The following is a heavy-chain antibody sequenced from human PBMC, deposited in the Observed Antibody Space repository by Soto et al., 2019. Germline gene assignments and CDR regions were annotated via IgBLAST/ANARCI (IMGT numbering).Heavy chain of an antibody. CDR1: GFTFRSYV. CDR3: ARWGTTGGLDV. CDR2: TSYDGSNN. V-gene: IGHV3-33*05. Sequence: QVQLVESGGGVVQPGTSLRLSCVGSGFTFRSYVIHWVRQAPGKGLEWVAITSYDGSNNFYGDSVKGRFTISRNKSRNTVELQMDSITFEDTALYYCARWGTTGGLDVWGQGTLVSVSS. J-gene: IGHJ4*02. D-gene: IGHD3-16*01.